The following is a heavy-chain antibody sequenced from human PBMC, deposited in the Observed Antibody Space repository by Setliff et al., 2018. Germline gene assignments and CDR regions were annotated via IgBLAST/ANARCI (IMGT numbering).Heavy chain of an antibody. J-gene: IGHJ4*02. D-gene: IGHD2-15*01. CDR3: ARGRGPDIVVTIPGDY. CDR2: ISPYSGKT. CDR1: GYNFITLG. V-gene: IGHV1-18*01. Sequence: ASVKLSCKTSGYNFITLGINWVRQAPGQGLEWVGWISPYSGKTDYAQKFQDRVIMTIDSATTTAYMELKTLRSDDTAVYYCARGRGPDIVVTIPGDYWGQGTQVTVSA.